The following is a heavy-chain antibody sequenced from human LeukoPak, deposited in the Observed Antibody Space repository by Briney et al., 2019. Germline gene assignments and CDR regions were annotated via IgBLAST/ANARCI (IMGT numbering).Heavy chain of an antibody. CDR2: IYYSGST. CDR3: ARDRCSSTSCYKGDVAFDI. Sequence: SETLPLTCTVSGGSISSGGYYWSWIRQPPGKGLEWIVYIYYSGSTYYNPSLKSRVTISVGTSKNQFSLKLSSVTAADTAVYYCARDRCSSTSCYKGDVAFDIWGQGTMVTVSS. J-gene: IGHJ3*02. CDR1: GGSISSGGYY. V-gene: IGHV4-31*03. D-gene: IGHD2-2*01.